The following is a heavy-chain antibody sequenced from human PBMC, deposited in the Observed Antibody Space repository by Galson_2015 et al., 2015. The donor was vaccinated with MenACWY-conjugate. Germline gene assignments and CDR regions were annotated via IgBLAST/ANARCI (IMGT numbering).Heavy chain of an antibody. CDR2: ISGSGTT. CDR3: AKANSGGICTSGWACWFDP. J-gene: IGHJ5*02. D-gene: IGHD2-15*01. V-gene: IGHV3-23*01. Sequence: SLRIACAASGFTFSSYAMSWVRQAPGKGLEWVSTISGSGTTYYADSVKGRFTISRDNSKNMVYLQMNSLRAEDTAIYYCAKANSGGICTSGWACWFDPWGQGSLVSVSS. CDR1: GFTFSSYA.